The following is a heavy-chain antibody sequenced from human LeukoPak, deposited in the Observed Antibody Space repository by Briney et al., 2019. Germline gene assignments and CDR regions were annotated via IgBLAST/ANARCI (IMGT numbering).Heavy chain of an antibody. CDR1: GGSISSGGYS. Sequence: SETLSLTCAVSGGSISSGGYSWSWIRQPPGKGLEWIGYIYHSGSTYYNPSLKSRVTISVDRSKNQFSLKLSSVTAADTAVYYCARGGHDYSGNNYFDYWGQGTLVTVSS. CDR2: IYHSGST. D-gene: IGHD4-23*01. V-gene: IGHV4-30-2*01. J-gene: IGHJ4*02. CDR3: ARGGHDYSGNNYFDY.